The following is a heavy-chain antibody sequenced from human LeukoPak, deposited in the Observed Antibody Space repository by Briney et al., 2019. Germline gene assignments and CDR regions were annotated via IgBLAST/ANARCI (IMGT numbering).Heavy chain of an antibody. Sequence: PSETLSLTCTVSGGSISSYYWSWIRQPPGKGLEWIGYIYYSGSTNYNPSLKSRVTISVDTSKNQFSLKLSSVTAADTAVYYCAREANEGNWNWFDPWGQGTLVTVSS. CDR3: AREANEGNWNWFDP. J-gene: IGHJ5*02. CDR2: IYYSGST. V-gene: IGHV4-59*01. D-gene: IGHD1-1*01. CDR1: GGSISSYY.